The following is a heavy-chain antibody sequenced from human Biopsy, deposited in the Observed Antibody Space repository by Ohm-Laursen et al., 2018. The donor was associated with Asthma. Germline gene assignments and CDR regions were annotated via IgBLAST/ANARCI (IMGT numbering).Heavy chain of an antibody. J-gene: IGHJ5*02. CDR1: GYTFIGYH. CDR3: ARGQKSPVGRWFDP. CDR2: INPNSGGT. D-gene: IGHD1-26*01. Sequence: ASVKVSCKTSGYTFIGYHIHWVRQAPGQGLEWMGRINPNSGGTNYAQKFQGSVTMTSDTSISTAYMELSRLRSDDTALYYCARGQKSPVGRWFDPWGQGTLVTVSS. V-gene: IGHV1-2*06.